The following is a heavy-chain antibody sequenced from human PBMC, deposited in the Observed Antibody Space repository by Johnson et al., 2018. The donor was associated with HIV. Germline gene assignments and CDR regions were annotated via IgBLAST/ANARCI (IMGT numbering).Heavy chain of an antibody. D-gene: IGHD3-10*01. V-gene: IGHV3-30*02. CDR3: AKDQGWFGEFMNAFDI. CDR2: IRYDGSNK. J-gene: IGHJ3*02. Sequence: QMHLVESGGGVVQPGGSLRLSCAASGFTFSSYGMHWVRQAPGKGLEWVAFIRYDGSNKYYADSVKGRFTISRDNSKNTLYLQMNSLRAEDTAVYYCAKDQGWFGEFMNAFDIWGQGTMVTVSS. CDR1: GFTFSSYG.